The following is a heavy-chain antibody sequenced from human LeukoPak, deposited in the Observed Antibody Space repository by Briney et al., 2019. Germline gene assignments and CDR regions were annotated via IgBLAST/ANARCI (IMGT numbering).Heavy chain of an antibody. CDR2: LYSDGNT. CDR3: ARGVEPLAANTLAY. V-gene: IGHV3-53*01. Sequence: SGGSLRLSCAASGFTVITNDTTCVPQAPGKGLECVSVLYSDGNTKYADSVQGRFTLSRDNSTNTLYLEMNSLSADDTAVYYSARGVEPLAANTLAYWGQGTLVTVSP. J-gene: IGHJ4*02. CDR1: GFTVITND. D-gene: IGHD1-14*01.